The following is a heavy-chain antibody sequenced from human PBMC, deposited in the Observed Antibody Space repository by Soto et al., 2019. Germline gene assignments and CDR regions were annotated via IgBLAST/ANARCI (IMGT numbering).Heavy chain of an antibody. D-gene: IGHD6-13*01. CDR1: GFTFSSYS. V-gene: IGHV3-21*01. Sequence: EVQLVDSGGGLVKPGGSLRLSCAASGFTFSSYSMNWVRQAPGKGLEWVSPISSSSSYIYYADSVKVGFTISRDNAKKSLYLQMNSLRAEDTAVYSCASDLPYSSSPFDYWGQGTLVTVSS. CDR2: ISSSSSYI. CDR3: ASDLPYSSSPFDY. J-gene: IGHJ4*02.